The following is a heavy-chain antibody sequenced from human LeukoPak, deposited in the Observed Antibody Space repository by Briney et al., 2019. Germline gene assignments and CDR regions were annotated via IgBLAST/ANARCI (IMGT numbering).Heavy chain of an antibody. D-gene: IGHD1-26*01. CDR1: GVSFSGYY. J-gene: IGHJ4*02. CDR2: INHSGST. V-gene: IGHV4-34*01. Sequence: AAETLSLTCAVYGVSFSGYYWSWIRQPPGKGLEWIGEINHSGSTNYNPSLKSRVTISVDTSKNQFSLKLSSVTAADTAVYYCASEDEREPYYFDYWGQGTLVTVSS. CDR3: ASEDEREPYYFDY.